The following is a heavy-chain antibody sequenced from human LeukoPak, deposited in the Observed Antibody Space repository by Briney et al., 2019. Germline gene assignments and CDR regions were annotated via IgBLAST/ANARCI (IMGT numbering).Heavy chain of an antibody. CDR1: GYTFNNYG. D-gene: IGHD6-19*01. CDR3: ATVLAVAGTRWFDL. J-gene: IGHJ5*02. CDR2: VTSYNGDT. Sequence: ASVKVSCKASGYTFNNYGISWVRQAPGQGLEWMGWVTSYNGDTNYAQKFQGRVTMSTDTSTSTAYMELRSLRSEDTAVYYCATVLAVAGTRWFDLWGQGTLVTVSS. V-gene: IGHV1-18*01.